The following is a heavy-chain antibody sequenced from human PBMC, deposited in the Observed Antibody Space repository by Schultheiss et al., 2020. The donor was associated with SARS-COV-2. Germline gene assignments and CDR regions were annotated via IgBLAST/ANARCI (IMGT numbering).Heavy chain of an antibody. D-gene: IGHD7-27*01. Sequence: GGSLRLSCAASGFTVSSNYMSWVRQAPGKGLEWVSSISSSSSYIYYADSVKGRFTISRDNAKNSLYLQMNSLRAEDTAVYYCARLTGVSYGMDVWGQGTTVTVSS. J-gene: IGHJ6*02. V-gene: IGHV3-21*01. CDR1: GFTVSSNY. CDR3: ARLTGVSYGMDV. CDR2: ISSSSSYI.